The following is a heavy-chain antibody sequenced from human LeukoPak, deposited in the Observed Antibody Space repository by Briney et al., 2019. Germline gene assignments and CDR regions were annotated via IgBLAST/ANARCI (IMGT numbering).Heavy chain of an antibody. CDR1: GFTFNDYY. V-gene: IGHV3-11*01. CDR3: ATDGAGFDT. Sequence: GGSLRLSCAASGFTFNDYYMSWIRQAPGKGLGWLSYINIGGTNTHYADSVKGRFTISRDNAKKSLYLEMNNLRAEDTAVYHCATDGAGFDTWGQGVLVTVSS. J-gene: IGHJ5*02. CDR2: INIGGTNT.